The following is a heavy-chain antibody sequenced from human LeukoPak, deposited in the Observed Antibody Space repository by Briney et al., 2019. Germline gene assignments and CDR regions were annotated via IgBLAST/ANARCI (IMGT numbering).Heavy chain of an antibody. V-gene: IGHV1-8*01. J-gene: IGHJ4*02. CDR2: MNPNSGNT. CDR3: ARGLLWFGESYFDY. Sequence: ASVKVSCKASGYTFASYDITWVRQAPGQGLEWMGWMNPNSGNTGYAQKFQGRVTMTRNTSISTAYMELSSLRSEDTAVYYCARGLLWFGESYFDYWGQGTLVTVSS. CDR1: GYTFASYD. D-gene: IGHD3-10*01.